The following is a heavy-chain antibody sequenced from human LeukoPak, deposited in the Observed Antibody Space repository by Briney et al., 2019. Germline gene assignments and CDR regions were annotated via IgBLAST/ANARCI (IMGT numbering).Heavy chain of an antibody. D-gene: IGHD3-3*02. J-gene: IGHJ6*03. CDR1: GFTFTTYP. CDR2: IYPDGNNK. CDR3: ATGALPIGFLESFRPGNYFSNYMGV. Sequence: GGSLRLSCDASGFTFTTYPMHWVRQAPGKGLEWMTLIYPDGNNKDYADSVKGRFTISRDNSKNTLFLQMTSLTSEDTGVYDCATGALPIGFLESFRPGNYFSNYMGVGGKGTMVIVSS. V-gene: IGHV3-30*04.